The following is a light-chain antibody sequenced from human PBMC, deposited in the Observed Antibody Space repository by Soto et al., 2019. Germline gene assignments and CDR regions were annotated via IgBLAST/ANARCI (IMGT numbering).Light chain of an antibody. CDR3: SSYTSSINYA. CDR1: SSDFDIYKY. V-gene: IGLV2-14*01. CDR2: QVT. J-gene: IGLJ1*01. Sequence: QSVLTQPASVSGSPGQSITISCTGTSSDFDIYKYVSWYQQHPGKAPKLMIYQVTNRPSGVSNRFSGSKSGDTASLTISGLQAEDEADYYCSSYTSSINYAFGTGTKVTVL.